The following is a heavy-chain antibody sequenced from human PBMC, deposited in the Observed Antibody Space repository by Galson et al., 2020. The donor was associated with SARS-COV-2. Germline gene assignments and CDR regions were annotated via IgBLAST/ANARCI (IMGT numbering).Heavy chain of an antibody. V-gene: IGHV1-69*10. D-gene: IGHD3-3*01. CDR1: GGTFSNYP. CDR2: IIPILGIA. Sequence: SVKVSCQASGGTFSNYPLSWVRQAPGQGLEWMGGIIPILGIANYAQKFQGRVTITADKSTSTAYMGLSSLRSEDTAVYYCARRTLASDFWSGYTFYYWGQGTLVTVSS. J-gene: IGHJ4*02. CDR3: ARRTLASDFWSGYTFYY.